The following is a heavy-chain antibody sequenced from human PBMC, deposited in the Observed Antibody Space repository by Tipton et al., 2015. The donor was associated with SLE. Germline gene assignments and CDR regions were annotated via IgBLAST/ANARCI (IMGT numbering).Heavy chain of an antibody. Sequence: SLRLSCAASGFNFRRHWMDWVRQVPGKGLVWLSRMNSDGSNVFYADSVMGRFTISRDNAKNTVYLQMSSLRAEDSALYYCVREGDTAFDYWGQGTLVSVSS. D-gene: IGHD5-18*01. J-gene: IGHJ4*02. V-gene: IGHV3-74*01. CDR1: GFNFRRHW. CDR2: MNSDGSNV. CDR3: VREGDTAFDY.